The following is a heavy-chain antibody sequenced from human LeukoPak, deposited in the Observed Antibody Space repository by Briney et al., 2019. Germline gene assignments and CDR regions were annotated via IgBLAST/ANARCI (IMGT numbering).Heavy chain of an antibody. D-gene: IGHD6-13*01. Sequence: PGGSLRLSCAASGFTFYNYWMTWVRQAPGNGLEWVANIKRDGSEKNYVDSVKGRFTISRDNAKNSLYLQLNSLRAEDTAVYYCAKAWAAAGTFDSWGQGTLVTVSS. V-gene: IGHV3-7*03. CDR3: AKAWAAAGTFDS. CDR2: IKRDGSEK. J-gene: IGHJ4*02. CDR1: GFTFYNYW.